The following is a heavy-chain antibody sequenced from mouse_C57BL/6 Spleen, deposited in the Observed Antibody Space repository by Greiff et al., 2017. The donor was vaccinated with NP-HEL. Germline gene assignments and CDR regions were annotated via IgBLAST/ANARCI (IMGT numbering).Heavy chain of an antibody. D-gene: IGHD4-1*01. CDR2: ISSGGSYT. J-gene: IGHJ3*01. CDR1: GFTFSSYG. V-gene: IGHV5-6*01. CDR3: ARQPGTEAWFAY. Sequence: EVQLVESGGDLVKPGGSLKLSCAASGFTFSSYGMSWVRQTPDKRLEWVATISSGGSYTYYPDSVKGRFTISRDNAKNTLYLQMSSLKSEDTAMYYCARQPGTEAWFAYWGQGTLVTVSA.